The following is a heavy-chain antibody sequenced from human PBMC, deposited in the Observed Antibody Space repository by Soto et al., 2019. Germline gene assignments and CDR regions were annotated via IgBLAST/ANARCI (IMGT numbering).Heavy chain of an antibody. V-gene: IGHV3-23*01. Sequence: PVGSLRLSCVAPDFSFTHHAMTWVRLPPGKGLQWVAALSHDGGNIYYRDSVRGRFTISRDNSKNTLYLQMHSLKAEDTAVYFCAKQMGKWVDTAIDFWGQGTQVTVSS. J-gene: IGHJ4*02. D-gene: IGHD1-26*01. CDR1: DFSFTHHA. CDR3: AKQMGKWVDTAIDF. CDR2: LSHDGGNI.